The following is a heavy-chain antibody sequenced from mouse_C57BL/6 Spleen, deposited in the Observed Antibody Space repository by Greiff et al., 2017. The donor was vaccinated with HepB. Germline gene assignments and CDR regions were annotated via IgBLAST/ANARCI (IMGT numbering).Heavy chain of an antibody. CDR2: IWSGGST. CDR3: ARNLMIRNAMDY. Sequence: VHLVESGPGLVQPSQRLSITCTVSGFSLTSYGVHWVRQSPGKGLEWLGVIWSGGSTDYNAAFISRLSISKDNSKSQVFFKMNSLQADDTAIYYCARNLMIRNAMDYWGQGTSVTVSS. CDR1: GFSLTSYG. D-gene: IGHD2-4*01. J-gene: IGHJ4*01. V-gene: IGHV2-2*01.